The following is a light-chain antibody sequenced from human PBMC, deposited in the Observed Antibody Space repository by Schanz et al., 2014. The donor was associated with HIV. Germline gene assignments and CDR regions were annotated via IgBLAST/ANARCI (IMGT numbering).Light chain of an antibody. Sequence: QSVLTQPPSASGTPGQRVTISCSGSSSNIGSNYVYWYQQLPGTAPKLLIYRNNQRPSGVPDRFSVSKSGALASLAISGLQSEDEAGYYCAAWDDNLSGVVFGGGTKLTVL. CDR3: AAWDDNLSGVV. V-gene: IGLV1-47*01. CDR2: RNN. CDR1: SSNIGSNY. J-gene: IGLJ3*02.